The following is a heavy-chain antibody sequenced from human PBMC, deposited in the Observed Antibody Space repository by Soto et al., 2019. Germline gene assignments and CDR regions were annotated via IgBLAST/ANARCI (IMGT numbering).Heavy chain of an antibody. J-gene: IGHJ6*02. CDR3: ARHCSSTSCYNDYYGMAV. Sequence: PGESLKISCKGSGYRWTSYWSSWVRQMPVKGTEWMGRIAPSDSYTNYSPSFQGHVTSSADKSISTAYLQWSSLKASDTAMDYWARHCSSTSCYNDYYGMAVGGQGTTVTVSS. V-gene: IGHV5-10-1*01. CDR1: GYRWTSYW. CDR2: IAPSDSYT. D-gene: IGHD2-2*01.